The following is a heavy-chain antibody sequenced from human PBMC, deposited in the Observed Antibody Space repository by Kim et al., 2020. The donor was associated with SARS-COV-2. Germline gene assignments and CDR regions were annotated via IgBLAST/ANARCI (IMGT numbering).Heavy chain of an antibody. V-gene: IGHV3-15*01. D-gene: IGHD6-19*01. J-gene: IGHJ4*02. CDR3: TTVSSGVRIEDY. Sequence: DYAAPVKGRFTISRDDSKNTLYLQMNSLKTEDTAVYYCTTVSSGVRIEDYWGQGTLVTVSS.